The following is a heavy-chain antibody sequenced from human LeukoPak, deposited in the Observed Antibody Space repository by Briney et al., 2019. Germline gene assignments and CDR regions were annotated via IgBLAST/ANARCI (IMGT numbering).Heavy chain of an antibody. CDR3: ARDHASSYSSSWYLAGWFDP. V-gene: IGHV4-61*02. CDR2: IYTSGST. Sequence: SETLSLTCTVSGGSISSGSYYWSWIRQPAGTGLEWIGRIYTSGSTNYNPSLKSRVTISVDTSKNQFSLKLSSVTAADTAVYYCARDHASSYSSSWYLAGWFDPWGQGTLVTVSS. J-gene: IGHJ5*02. CDR1: GGSISSGSYY. D-gene: IGHD6-13*01.